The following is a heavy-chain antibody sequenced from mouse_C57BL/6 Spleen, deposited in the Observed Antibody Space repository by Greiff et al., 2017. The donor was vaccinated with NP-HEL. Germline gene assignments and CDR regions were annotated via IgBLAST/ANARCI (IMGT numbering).Heavy chain of an antibody. V-gene: IGHV14-2*01. J-gene: IGHJ3*01. D-gene: IGHD2-4*01. CDR1: GFNIKDYY. Sequence: EVQLQQSGAELVKPGASVKLSCTASGFNIKDYYMHWVKQRTEQGLEWSGRIDPEDGETKSAPKFQGKATITADTSSNTAYLQLSSLTSEDTAVYYCARCDYDYDGGFAYWGQGTLVTVSA. CDR2: IDPEDGET. CDR3: ARCDYDYDGGFAY.